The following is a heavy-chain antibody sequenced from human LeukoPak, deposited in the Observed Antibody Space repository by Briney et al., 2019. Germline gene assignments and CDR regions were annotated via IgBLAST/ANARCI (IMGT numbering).Heavy chain of an antibody. V-gene: IGHV3-30-3*01. CDR3: AREGYYGSGSPPSLYFDY. CDR2: TSSDLNVK. CDR1: GFTFRNYV. D-gene: IGHD3-10*01. Sequence: GGSLRLSCAASGFTFRNYVIHRVRQAPGKGLEWVAVTSSDLNVKLYADSVKGRFTISRDNSRSTLYLQMNSLRPEDTAIYYCAREGYYGSGSPPSLYFDYWGQGTLVTVSS. J-gene: IGHJ4*02.